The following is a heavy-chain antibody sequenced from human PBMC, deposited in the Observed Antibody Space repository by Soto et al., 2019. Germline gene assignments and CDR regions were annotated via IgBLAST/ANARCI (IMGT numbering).Heavy chain of an antibody. J-gene: IGHJ4*02. CDR3: ARDPGATVTTDY. CDR1: GFTFRTYA. Sequence: PGXSLRLSCAASGFTFRTYALHWFRQAPGKGLEWVAAIWHDGNEKYYADSVKGRFTISRDNAKNSLYLQMNSLRAEDTAVYYCARDPGATVTTDYWGQGTLVTVSS. CDR2: IWHDGNEK. D-gene: IGHD4-17*01. V-gene: IGHV3-33*01.